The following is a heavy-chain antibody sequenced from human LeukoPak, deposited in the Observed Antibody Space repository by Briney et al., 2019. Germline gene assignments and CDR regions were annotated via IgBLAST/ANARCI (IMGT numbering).Heavy chain of an antibody. J-gene: IGHJ6*02. CDR2: ISRSGSDI. CDR1: GFNFSTYE. CDR3: ARDLPSVITTHGVVIAKGMDV. Sequence: PGGSLRLSCAASGFNFSTYEVTWVRQAAGKGLEWVSYISRSGSDIHYAESVKGRFTISRDNAKNSVFLQMNSLRVEDTAVYYCARDLPSVITTHGVVIAKGMDVWGQGTTVIVSS. D-gene: IGHD3-3*01. V-gene: IGHV3-48*03.